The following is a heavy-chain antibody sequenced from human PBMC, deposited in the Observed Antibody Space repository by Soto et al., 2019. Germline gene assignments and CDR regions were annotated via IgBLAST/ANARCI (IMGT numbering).Heavy chain of an antibody. V-gene: IGHV3-30-3*01. CDR1: GFTFSSYA. CDR2: ISYDGSNK. D-gene: IGHD2-2*01. CDR3: ARAGRRAVIIVLVPAENNWFDP. Sequence: PGGSLRLSCAASGFTFSSYAMHWVRQAPGKGLEWVAVISYDGSNKYYADSVKGRFTISRDNSKNTLYLQMNSLRAEDTAVYYCARAGRRAVIIVLVPAENNWFDPWGQGTLVTVSS. J-gene: IGHJ5*02.